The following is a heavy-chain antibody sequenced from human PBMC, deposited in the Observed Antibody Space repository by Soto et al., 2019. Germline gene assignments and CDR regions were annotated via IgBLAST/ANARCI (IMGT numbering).Heavy chain of an antibody. D-gene: IGHD3-10*01. V-gene: IGHV1-18*01. Sequence: GTSVKVSCKASGGTFSSYGISWVRQAPGQGLEWMGWNSAYNGNTNYAQKLQGRVTMTTDTSTSTAYMELRSLRSDDTAVYYCARSGSGSLRAFDIWGQGTMVTVSS. J-gene: IGHJ3*02. CDR1: GGTFSSYG. CDR2: NSAYNGNT. CDR3: ARSGSGSLRAFDI.